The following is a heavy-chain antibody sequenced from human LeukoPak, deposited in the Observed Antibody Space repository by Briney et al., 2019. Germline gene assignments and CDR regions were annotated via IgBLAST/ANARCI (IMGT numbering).Heavy chain of an antibody. J-gene: IGHJ3*02. D-gene: IGHD3-10*01. Sequence: ASVKVSCKASGYTFTSYAMHWVRQAPGQRLEWMGWINAGNGNTKYSQKFQGRVTITRDTSASTAYMELSSLRSEDTAVYYCAGDQRAYYGSGSFAFDIWGQGTTVTVSS. CDR2: INAGNGNT. CDR3: AGDQRAYYGSGSFAFDI. V-gene: IGHV1-3*01. CDR1: GYTFTSYA.